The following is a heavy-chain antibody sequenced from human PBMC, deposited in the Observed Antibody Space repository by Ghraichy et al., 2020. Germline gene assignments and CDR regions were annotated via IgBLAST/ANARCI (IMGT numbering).Heavy chain of an antibody. CDR1: GGSISSYY. D-gene: IGHD2-15*01. CDR2: IYYSGST. CDR3: ARSYCIGGSCYLGKYYFDF. Sequence: SETLSLTCTVSGGSISSYYWSWIRQPPGKGLEWIGYIYYSGSTNYNPSLKSRVTISVDTSKNQFSLKLSSVTAADTAVYYCARSYCIGGSCYLGKYYFDFWGQGTLVTVSS. V-gene: IGHV4-59*08. J-gene: IGHJ4*02.